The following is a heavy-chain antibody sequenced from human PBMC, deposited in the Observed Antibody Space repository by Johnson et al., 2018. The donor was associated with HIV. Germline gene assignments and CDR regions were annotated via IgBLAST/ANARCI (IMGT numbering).Heavy chain of an antibody. Sequence: QVQLVESGGGLVKPGGSLRLSCAASRFIFSDYYMSWIRQAPGKGLEWVSYISSSGSSIYYADSVKGRFTISRDNAKNSLYLQMNSLRAEDTAVYYCAGGITMKPPTAFDIWGQGTMVTVSS. V-gene: IGHV3-11*04. CDR2: ISSSGSSI. CDR1: RFIFSDYY. D-gene: IGHD3-22*01. CDR3: AGGITMKPPTAFDI. J-gene: IGHJ3*02.